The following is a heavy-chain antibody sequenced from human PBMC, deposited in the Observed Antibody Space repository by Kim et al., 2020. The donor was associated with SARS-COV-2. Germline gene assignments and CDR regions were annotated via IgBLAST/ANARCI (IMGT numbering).Heavy chain of an antibody. CDR3: ARFPFDYYYYYGMDV. Sequence: SVKVSCKASGGTFSSYAISWVRQAPGQGLEWMGGIIPIFGTANYAQKFQGRVTITADESTSTAYMELSSLRSEDTAVYYCARFPFDYYYYYGMDVWGQGTTVTVSS. V-gene: IGHV1-69*13. D-gene: IGHD3-10*01. CDR1: GGTFSSYA. CDR2: IIPIFGTA. J-gene: IGHJ6*02.